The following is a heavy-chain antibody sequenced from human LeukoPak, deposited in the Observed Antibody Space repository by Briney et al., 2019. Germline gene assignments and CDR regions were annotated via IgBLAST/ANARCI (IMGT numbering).Heavy chain of an antibody. J-gene: IGHJ4*02. Sequence: SETLSLTCTVPGGPISGYYWSWFRQPPGKGLDWIGYIYYSGSTKYNPSLKSRVTISVDASTNQFSLRLSSLTAADTAVYYCARGALGTKTRFDYWGQGTLVTVSS. D-gene: IGHD1-1*01. CDR2: IYYSGST. V-gene: IGHV4-59*01. CDR1: GGPISGYY. CDR3: ARGALGTKTRFDY.